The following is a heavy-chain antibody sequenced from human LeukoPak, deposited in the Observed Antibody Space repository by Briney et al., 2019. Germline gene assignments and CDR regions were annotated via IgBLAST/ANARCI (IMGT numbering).Heavy chain of an antibody. CDR2: IYYSGST. CDR1: GGSISGSSYY. J-gene: IGHJ4*02. CDR3: ARQYSGDSRSPFFDY. Sequence: SETLSLTCTVSGGSISGSSYYWGWIRQPPGKGLEWIGSIYYSGSTYYNPSLKSRVTISVDTSKNQFSLKLNSVTATDTAVYYCARQYSGDSRSPFFDYWGQGTLVTVSS. D-gene: IGHD5-18*01. V-gene: IGHV4-39*01.